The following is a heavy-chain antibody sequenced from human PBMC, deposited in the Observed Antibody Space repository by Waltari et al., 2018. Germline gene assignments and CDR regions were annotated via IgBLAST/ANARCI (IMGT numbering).Heavy chain of an antibody. CDR1: GFIFSSYA. J-gene: IGHJ4*02. CDR2: NSGSGGST. V-gene: IGHV3-23*01. D-gene: IGHD1-26*01. CDR3: AKSIGARGGYFGDYFDY. Sequence: EVQLLESGGGLVQPGGSLRLSCAASGFIFSSYAMSCVRQAPGKGLEWVSANSGSGGSTSYADSVKGRFTIARDNSKNTLYLQKNRLGAEDTAVYYCAKSIGARGGYFGDYFDYWGQGTLVTVSS.